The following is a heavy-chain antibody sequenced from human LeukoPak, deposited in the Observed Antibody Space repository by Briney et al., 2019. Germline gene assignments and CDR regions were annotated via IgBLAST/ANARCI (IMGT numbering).Heavy chain of an antibody. J-gene: IGHJ4*02. CDR3: ARDDRLDHTDESGHFDY. Sequence: GASVKVACKTSGYTFTNYGISWVRQAPGQGLEWMGWVSPYNGNTQYTQSLQGRVSMTTDRSSSTAYLELKGLRSDDTALYFCARDDRLDHTDESGHFDYWGQGTLVTVSS. CDR1: GYTFTNYG. V-gene: IGHV1-18*01. D-gene: IGHD2-15*01. CDR2: VSPYNGNT.